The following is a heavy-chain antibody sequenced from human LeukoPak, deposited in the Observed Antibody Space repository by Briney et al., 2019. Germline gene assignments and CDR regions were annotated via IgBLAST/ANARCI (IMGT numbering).Heavy chain of an antibody. D-gene: IGHD1-26*01. CDR3: SSGSYSGHY. CDR2: IYYSGST. CDR1: GDSISSSSYY. J-gene: IGHJ4*02. Sequence: SETLSLTCTVSGDSISSSSYYWGWIRQPPGKGLEWIGSIYYSGSTYYNPSLKSRVTISVDTSKNQFSLKLSSVTAADTAAYYCSSGSYSGHYWGQGTLVTVSS. V-gene: IGHV4-39*07.